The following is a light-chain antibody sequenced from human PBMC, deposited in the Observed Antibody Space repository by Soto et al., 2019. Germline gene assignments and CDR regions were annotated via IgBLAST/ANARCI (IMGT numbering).Light chain of an antibody. V-gene: IGKV1-5*03. Sequence: DIQMTQSPSTLSASVGDRVTITCRASQSISDSLAWYQQKPGKAPKLLIYEASNLKSGVPSRFSRSGFGTEYTLTFSSLPPDDFASYYCQHYNCYWTFGQGTKVEIK. CDR3: QHYNCYWT. J-gene: IGKJ1*01. CDR1: QSISDS. CDR2: EAS.